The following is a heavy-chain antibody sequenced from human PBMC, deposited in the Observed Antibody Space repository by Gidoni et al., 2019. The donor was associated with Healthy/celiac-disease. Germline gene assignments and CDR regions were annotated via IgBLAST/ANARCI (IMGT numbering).Heavy chain of an antibody. Sequence: VQLVESGGGVVQPGRSLRLSCSASGFTFSSYGMHWVRQAPGKGLEWGAVISYDGSNKYYADSVKGRFTISRDNSKNTLYLQMNSLRAEDTAVYYCAGYGDFSYWGQGTLVTVSS. D-gene: IGHD4-17*01. CDR1: GFTFSSYG. CDR2: ISYDGSNK. CDR3: AGYGDFSY. V-gene: IGHV3-30*03. J-gene: IGHJ4*02.